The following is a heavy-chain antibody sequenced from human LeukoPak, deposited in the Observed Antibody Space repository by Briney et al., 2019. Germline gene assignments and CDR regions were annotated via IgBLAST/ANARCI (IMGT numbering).Heavy chain of an antibody. CDR3: ARSLVLSTRGVDTAIFDY. J-gene: IGHJ4*02. CDR1: GGSISSSSYY. D-gene: IGHD5-18*01. CDR2: IYYSGST. Sequence: SETLSLTCTVSGGSISSSSYYWGWIRQPPGKGLEWIGYIYYSGSTNYNPSLKGRVTISVDTSKNQFSLKLSSVTAADTAVYYCARSLVLSTRGVDTAIFDYWGQGTLVTVSS. V-gene: IGHV4-61*05.